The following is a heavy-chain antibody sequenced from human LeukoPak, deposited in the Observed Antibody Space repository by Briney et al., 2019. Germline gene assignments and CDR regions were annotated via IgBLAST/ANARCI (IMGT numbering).Heavy chain of an antibody. J-gene: IGHJ4*02. Sequence: GGSLRLSCAASGFTLSSYAMSWVRQAPGKGLEWVSAISGSGGTTYYADSVKGRFTISRDNSKNTLYLQMNSLRAEDTAIYYCATRITMVRGVTGPIFDYWGQGALVTVSS. D-gene: IGHD3-10*01. CDR3: ATRITMVRGVTGPIFDY. CDR1: GFTLSSYA. CDR2: ISGSGGTT. V-gene: IGHV3-23*01.